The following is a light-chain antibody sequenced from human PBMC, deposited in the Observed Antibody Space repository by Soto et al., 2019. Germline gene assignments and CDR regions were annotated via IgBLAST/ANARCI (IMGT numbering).Light chain of an antibody. Sequence: EIVLTQSPATLSLSPGERATLHCRASQSVSSYLAWYQQKPGQALRLLIYGASTRAAGIPDRFSGSGSGTDFTLTITRLGPEDSAVYFCQQYTGPPTTFGQGTRLEI. CDR3: QQYTGPPTT. J-gene: IGKJ5*01. CDR1: QSVSSY. CDR2: GAS. V-gene: IGKV3-11*01.